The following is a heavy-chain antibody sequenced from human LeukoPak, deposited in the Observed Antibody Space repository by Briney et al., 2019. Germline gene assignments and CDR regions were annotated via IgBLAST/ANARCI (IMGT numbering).Heavy chain of an antibody. J-gene: IGHJ2*01. CDR1: GFTFSSYA. CDR2: ISGSGGST. Sequence: GGSLRLSCAASGFTFSSYAMSWVRQAPGKGLESVSAISGSGGSTYYADSVKGRFTISRDNSKNTLYLQMNSLRAEDTAVYYCAKGAYCGGDCYDWYFDLWGRGTLVTVSS. CDR3: AKGAYCGGDCYDWYFDL. V-gene: IGHV3-23*01. D-gene: IGHD2-21*02.